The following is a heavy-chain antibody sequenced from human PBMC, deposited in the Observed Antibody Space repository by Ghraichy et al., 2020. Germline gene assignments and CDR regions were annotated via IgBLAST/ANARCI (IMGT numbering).Heavy chain of an antibody. CDR3: AKGYDSSGYQYVDN. CDR2: ISYDGSNK. D-gene: IGHD3-22*01. CDR1: GFTFNSYG. J-gene: IGHJ4*02. V-gene: IGHV3-30*18. Sequence: GGSLRLSCAASGFTFNSYGMHWVRQAPGKGLEWVAVISYDGSNKYYAHSVKGRFTISRDNSKNTLYLQMNSLRAEDTAVYYCAKGYDSSGYQYVDNWGQGTLVTVSS.